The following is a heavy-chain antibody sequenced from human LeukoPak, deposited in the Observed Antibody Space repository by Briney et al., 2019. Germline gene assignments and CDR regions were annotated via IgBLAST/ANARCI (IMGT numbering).Heavy chain of an antibody. CDR2: INSDGSST. J-gene: IGHJ4*02. V-gene: IGHV3-74*01. CDR3: ARDRIRGDY. Sequence: GGSLRLSCVASGFTFSSYWMHWVRQAPGQGLVWVSRINSDGSSTSYADSVKGRFTISRDNAKNKLYLQVNSLRAEDTAVYYCARDRIRGDYWGQGTLVTVSS. CDR1: GFTFSSYW. D-gene: IGHD1-14*01.